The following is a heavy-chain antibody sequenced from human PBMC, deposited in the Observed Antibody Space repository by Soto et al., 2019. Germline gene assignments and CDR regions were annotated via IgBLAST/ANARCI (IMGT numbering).Heavy chain of an antibody. CDR1: QLVLMGYG. CDR2: ISYDGSNK. Sequence: WWCLRISRAASQLVLMGYGVHGESKAQGKGLEWVAVISYDGSNKYYADSVKGRFSISRDNAKNTVYLQMDNLRVEDTAVYYCGRNAIFVRGVPDEYWGQGTPVTVSS. CDR3: GRNAIFVRGVPDEY. J-gene: IGHJ4*02. D-gene: IGHD3-10*02. V-gene: IGHV3-30*03.